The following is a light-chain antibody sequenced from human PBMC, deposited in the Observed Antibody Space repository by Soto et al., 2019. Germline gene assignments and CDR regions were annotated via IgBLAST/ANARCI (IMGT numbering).Light chain of an antibody. CDR2: DAS. V-gene: IGKV1-5*01. J-gene: IGKJ1*01. CDR1: QSISKY. Sequence: DIQMTHSPSTLSASVGDRVTITCRASQSISKYLAWYQQKPGKAPKLLIYDASSLESGVPSRFSGSGSGTEFTLTISSLQPADFATYYCQQYNSYSTFGQGTKVEIK. CDR3: QQYNSYST.